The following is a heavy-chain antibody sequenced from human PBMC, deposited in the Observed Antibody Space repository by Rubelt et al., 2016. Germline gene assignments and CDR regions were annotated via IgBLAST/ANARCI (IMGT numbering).Heavy chain of an antibody. CDR2: GST. Sequence: GSTYYNPSLKSRVTISVDTSKNQFSLKLSSVTAADTAVFYCARAWIQLWLMFDPWGQGTLVTVSS. D-gene: IGHD5-18*01. J-gene: IGHJ5*02. CDR3: ARAWIQLWLMFDP. V-gene: IGHV4-31*02.